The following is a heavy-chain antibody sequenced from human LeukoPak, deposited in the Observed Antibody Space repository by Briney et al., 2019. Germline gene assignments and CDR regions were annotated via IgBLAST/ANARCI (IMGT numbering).Heavy chain of an antibody. CDR3: GRHGYSSVDV. J-gene: IGHJ3*01. Sequence: SETLSLTCAVYGGSFSGYYWSWIRQPPGKGLEWIGEINHSGSTNYNPSLKSRVTISVDTSKNQFSLKLSSVTAADTAMYYCGRHGYSSVDVWGQGTMVAVSS. CDR1: GGSFSGYY. D-gene: IGHD6-19*01. V-gene: IGHV4-34*01. CDR2: INHSGST.